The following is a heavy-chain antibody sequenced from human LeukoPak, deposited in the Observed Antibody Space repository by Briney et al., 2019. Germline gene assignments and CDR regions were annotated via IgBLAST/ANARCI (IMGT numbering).Heavy chain of an antibody. CDR3: ARGIRKMGPYWFDP. CDR2: IYYSGST. V-gene: IGHV4-31*03. Sequence: TLSLTCTVSDVSISSGGYYWTWIRQHPGKALEWIGYIYYSGSTDHNPSLKSRLTISVDTSKNQFSLKLTSVTAADTAVYYCARGIRKMGPYWFDPWGQGTLVTVSS. D-gene: IGHD1-14*01. CDR1: DVSISSGGYY. J-gene: IGHJ5*02.